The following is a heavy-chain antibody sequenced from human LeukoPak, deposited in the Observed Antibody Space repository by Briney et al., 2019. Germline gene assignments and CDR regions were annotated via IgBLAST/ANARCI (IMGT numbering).Heavy chain of an antibody. J-gene: IGHJ4*02. V-gene: IGHV3-21*01. CDR2: ISSSSAYM. CDR3: ARVWSDCSYTNCYISEY. CDR1: GFTFSSYS. D-gene: IGHD2-2*02. Sequence: GGSLRLSCAASGFTFSSYSMNWVRQAPGERLEWVSSISSSSAYMHYADAVKGRFTIPRDDAKNSLFLQMNSLRAEDTAVYYCARVWSDCSYTNCYISEYWGQGTLVTVSS.